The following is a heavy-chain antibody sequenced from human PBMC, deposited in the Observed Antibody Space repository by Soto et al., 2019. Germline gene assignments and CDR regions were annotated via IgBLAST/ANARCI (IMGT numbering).Heavy chain of an antibody. CDR1: GYTFTSYG. Sequence: QVQLVQPGAEVKKPGASVKVSCKASGYTFTSYGISWVRQAPGQGLEWMGWISAYNGNTNYAQKLQGRVTMTTDTSTSTAYMELRSLRSDDTAVYYCARERQWLVRDYYYGMDVWGQGTTVTVSS. J-gene: IGHJ6*02. V-gene: IGHV1-18*01. CDR3: ARERQWLVRDYYYGMDV. D-gene: IGHD6-19*01. CDR2: ISAYNGNT.